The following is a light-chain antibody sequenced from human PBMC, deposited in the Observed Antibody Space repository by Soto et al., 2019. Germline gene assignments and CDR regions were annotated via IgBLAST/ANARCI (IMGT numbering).Light chain of an antibody. V-gene: IGKV3-11*01. CDR2: DAT. CDR3: QQRSNWPKT. CDR1: QSVSSY. J-gene: IGKJ1*01. Sequence: EVVLTQSPATLSLSPGERATLSCRASQSVSSYLAWYQQKAGQAPRLLIYDATKRAIGIPARFSGSGSGTDFTLTISSLDPEDFAVYYCQQRSNWPKTFGHGTKVEIK.